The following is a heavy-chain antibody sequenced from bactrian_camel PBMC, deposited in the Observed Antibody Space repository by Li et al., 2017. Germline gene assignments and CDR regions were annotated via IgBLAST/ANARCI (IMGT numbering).Heavy chain of an antibody. V-gene: IGHV3S40*01. CDR3: ATGNYWLVPGPIIGY. J-gene: IGHJ4*01. Sequence: DVQLVESGGGSVQAGGYLRLSCVGSGFAFDFFYIYWVRQAPGKGLEWVSVVSNGGGTTVYADSVKGRFTISRDYAKATVYLQMNSLKSEDTALYYCATGNYWLVPGPIIGYWGQGTQVTVS. CDR1: GFAFDFFY. D-gene: IGHD1*01. CDR2: VSNGGGTT.